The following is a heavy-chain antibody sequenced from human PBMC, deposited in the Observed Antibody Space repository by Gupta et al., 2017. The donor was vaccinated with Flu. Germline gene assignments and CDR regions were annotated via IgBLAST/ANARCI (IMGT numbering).Heavy chain of an antibody. J-gene: IGHJ4*02. CDR3: AREGGYDGSNYYQF. CDR1: GYSIRTGYY. CDR2: IYSSGST. V-gene: IGHV4-38-2*02. Sequence: QVQLQESGPGLVKASETLSLTCAVSGYSIRTGYYWGWIRQPPGKGLEWIGNIYSSGSTYYNPSLQSRVTISVDTSKNQFSLKLRSVTATETAVYYCAREGGYDGSNYYQFWGQGTLVAVSS. D-gene: IGHD3-22*01.